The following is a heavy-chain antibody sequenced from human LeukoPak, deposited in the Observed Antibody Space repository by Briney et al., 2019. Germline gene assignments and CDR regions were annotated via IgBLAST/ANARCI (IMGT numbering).Heavy chain of an antibody. CDR2: IYYSGST. Sequence: SETLSLTCAVSGGSISSGGYYWGWIRQPPGKGLEWIGSIYYSGSTYYNPSLKSRVTISVDTSKNQFSLKLSSVTAADTAVYYCARRELVGAASDAFDIWGQGTMVTVSS. CDR1: GGSISSGGYY. D-gene: IGHD2-15*01. V-gene: IGHV4-39*01. CDR3: ARRELVGAASDAFDI. J-gene: IGHJ3*02.